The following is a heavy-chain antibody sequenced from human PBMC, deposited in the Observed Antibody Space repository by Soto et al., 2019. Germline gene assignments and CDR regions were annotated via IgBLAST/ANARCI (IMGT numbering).Heavy chain of an antibody. CDR2: IKQDGSEK. J-gene: IGHJ2*01. V-gene: IGHV3-7*03. CDR1: GFSFSTYW. CDR3: ATARGALSDRYFDL. Sequence: PWGSLRISWVSYGFSFSTYWMTWVRQAPGRGLWWLANIKQDGSEKHYVDAVRGGFSISRDNAKNSLYLQMNSLRAEDTAVYYCATARGALSDRYFDLWGRGALVTVSS.